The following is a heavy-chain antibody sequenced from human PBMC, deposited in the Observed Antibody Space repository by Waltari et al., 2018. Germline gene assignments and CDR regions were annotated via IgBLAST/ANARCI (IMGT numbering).Heavy chain of an antibody. J-gene: IGHJ4*02. CDR2: ISYDGSKK. CDR3: AKSLRAYCDGDCLGPSDY. Sequence: QVQLVESGGGVVQPGRSLRLSCAASGFSFSSYDIHWVRQAPGKGLEWVAVISYDGSKKYYADSVRGRFTISRDKSKNTMYLQLNSLGTEDTAVYYCAKSLRAYCDGDCLGPSDYWGQGTLVTVSS. V-gene: IGHV3-30*18. D-gene: IGHD2-21*01. CDR1: GFSFSSYD.